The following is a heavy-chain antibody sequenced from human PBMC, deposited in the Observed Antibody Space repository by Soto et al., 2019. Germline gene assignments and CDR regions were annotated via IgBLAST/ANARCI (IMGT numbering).Heavy chain of an antibody. D-gene: IGHD6-6*01. CDR2: IYYSGST. CDR1: GGSISSYY. V-gene: IGHV4-59*01. J-gene: IGHJ5*02. CDR3: ARAYSSSTLNWFDP. Sequence: PSETLSLTCTVSGGSISSYYWSWIRQPPGKGLEWIGYIYYSGSTNYNPSLKSRVTISVDTSKNQFSLKLSSVTAADTAVYYCARAYSSSTLNWFDPWGQGTLVTVSS.